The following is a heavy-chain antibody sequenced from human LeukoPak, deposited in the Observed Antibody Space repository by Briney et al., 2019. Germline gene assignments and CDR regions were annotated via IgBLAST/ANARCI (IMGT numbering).Heavy chain of an antibody. CDR3: ARDRPKSGSYYYYYYMDV. J-gene: IGHJ6*03. CDR2: IKQDGSEK. Sequence: GGSLRLSCAASGFTFSSYAMHWVRQAPGKGLEWVANIKQDGSEKYYVDSVKGRFTISRDNAKNSLYLQMNSLRAEDTAVYYCARDRPKSGSYYYYYYMDVWGKGTTVTVSS. CDR1: GFTFSSYA. V-gene: IGHV3-7*01. D-gene: IGHD1-26*01.